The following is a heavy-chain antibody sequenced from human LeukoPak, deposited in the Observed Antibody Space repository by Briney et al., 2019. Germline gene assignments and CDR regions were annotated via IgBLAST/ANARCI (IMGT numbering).Heavy chain of an antibody. CDR2: IISTGDSV. D-gene: IGHD3-3*01. CDR3: ARDTLFGFDI. J-gene: IGHJ3*02. V-gene: IGHV3-48*02. Sequence: GGSLRLSCAASGFTFSSYSMNWVRQAPGKGLEWLSYIISTGDSVYYADSVKGHFTISRDNAKNSLSLQMNSLRDEDAAVYYCARDTLFGFDIWGQGTLVTVSS. CDR1: GFTFSSYS.